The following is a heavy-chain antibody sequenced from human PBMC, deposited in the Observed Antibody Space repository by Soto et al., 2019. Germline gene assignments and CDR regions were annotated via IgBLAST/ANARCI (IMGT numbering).Heavy chain of an antibody. J-gene: IGHJ3*02. CDR3: ARAEVAAAGHAAFDI. CDR1: GYTFTGYY. D-gene: IGHD6-13*01. V-gene: IGHV1-2*04. Sequence: ASVKVSCKASGYTFTGYYMHWVRQAPGQGLEWMGWINPNSGGTNYAQKFQGWVPMTRDTSISTAYMELSRLRSDDTAVYYCARAEVAAAGHAAFDIWGQGTMVTVSS. CDR2: INPNSGGT.